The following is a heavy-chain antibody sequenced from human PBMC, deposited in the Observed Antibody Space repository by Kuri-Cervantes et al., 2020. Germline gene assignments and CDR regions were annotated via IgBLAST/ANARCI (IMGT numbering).Heavy chain of an antibody. CDR2: IYYSGST. Sequence: SETLSLTCTVSGGSISSYYWSRIRQPPGKGLEWIGYIYYSGSTNYSPSLKSRVTISVDTSKNQFSLKLSSVTAADTAVYYCATGAMVQAVTILYSFDYWGQGTLVTVSS. D-gene: IGHD3-10*01. V-gene: IGHV4-59*01. J-gene: IGHJ4*02. CDR1: GGSISSYY. CDR3: ATGAMVQAVTILYSFDY.